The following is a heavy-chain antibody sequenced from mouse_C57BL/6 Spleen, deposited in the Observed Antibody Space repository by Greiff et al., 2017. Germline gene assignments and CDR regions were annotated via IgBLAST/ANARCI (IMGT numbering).Heavy chain of an antibody. J-gene: IGHJ1*03. CDR1: GFTFSDYG. V-gene: IGHV5-17*01. Sequence: EVQLVESGGGLVKPGGSLKLSCAASGFTFSDYGMHWVRQAPEKGLEWVAYISSGSSPIYYADTVKGRFTISRDNAKNTLFLQMTSLRSEDTAMYYCARRSTDVVGERSFDVWGTGTTLTVSS. CDR3: ARRSTDVVGERSFDV. CDR2: ISSGSSPI. D-gene: IGHD2-1*01.